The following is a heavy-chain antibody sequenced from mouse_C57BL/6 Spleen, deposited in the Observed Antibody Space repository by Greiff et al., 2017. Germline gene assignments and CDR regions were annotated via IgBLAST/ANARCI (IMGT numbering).Heavy chain of an antibody. V-gene: IGHV10-1*01. D-gene: IGHD2-4*01. CDR1: GFSFNTYA. CDR2: IRSKSNNYAT. Sequence: EVKLQESGGGLVQPKGSLKLSCAASGFSFNTYAMNWVRQAPGKGLEWVARIRSKSNNYATYYADSVKDRFTISRDDSESMLYLQMNNLKTEDTAMYYCVRHWVDYDFSAWFAYWGQGTLVTVSA. CDR3: VRHWVDYDFSAWFAY. J-gene: IGHJ3*01.